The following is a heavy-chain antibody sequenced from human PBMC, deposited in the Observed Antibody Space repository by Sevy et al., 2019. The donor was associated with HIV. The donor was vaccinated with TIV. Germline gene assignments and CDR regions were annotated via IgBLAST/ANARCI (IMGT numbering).Heavy chain of an antibody. CDR1: GFTFSSYA. V-gene: IGHV3-30-3*01. CDR2: ISYDGSNK. J-gene: IGHJ3*02. D-gene: IGHD3-16*01. Sequence: GGSLRPSCAASGFTFSSYAMHWVRQAPGKGLEWVAVISYDGSNKYYADSVKGRFTISRDNSKNTLYLQMNSLRAEDTAVYYCAREERGLGAFDIWGQGTMVTVSS. CDR3: AREERGLGAFDI.